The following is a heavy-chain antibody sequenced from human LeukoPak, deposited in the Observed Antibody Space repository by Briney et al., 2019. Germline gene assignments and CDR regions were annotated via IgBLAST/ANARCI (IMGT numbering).Heavy chain of an antibody. CDR2: ISSSSSTI. D-gene: IGHD6-19*01. CDR1: GFTFSSYS. Sequence: PGGSLRLSCAASGFTFSSYSMNWVRQAPGKGLEWVSYISSSSSTIYYADSVKGRFTISRDNAKNSLYLQMNSLRAEDTAVYYCARAGFSSGWYMDDYWGQGTLVTVSS. V-gene: IGHV3-48*01. J-gene: IGHJ4*02. CDR3: ARAGFSSGWYMDDY.